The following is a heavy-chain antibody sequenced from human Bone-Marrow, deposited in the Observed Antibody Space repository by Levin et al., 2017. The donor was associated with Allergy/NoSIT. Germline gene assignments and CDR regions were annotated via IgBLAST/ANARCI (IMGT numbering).Heavy chain of an antibody. Sequence: RGESLKISCAASGFTFSTYAMSWVRQAPGKGLEWVSVISDSGGNTYYADAVKGRFTISRDNSKNTLYLEMNSLRADDTAVYYCGRGGGASCYSTIVYWGQGTLLTVSS. J-gene: IGHJ4*02. CDR3: GRGGGASCYSTIVY. CDR1: GFTFSTYA. CDR2: ISDSGGNT. D-gene: IGHD2-21*01. V-gene: IGHV3-23*01.